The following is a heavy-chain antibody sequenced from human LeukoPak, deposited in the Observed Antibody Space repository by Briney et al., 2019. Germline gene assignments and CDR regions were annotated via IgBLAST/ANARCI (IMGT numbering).Heavy chain of an antibody. CDR3: ARDKYSSGWSNFDY. CDR1: GGTFSSYA. V-gene: IGHV1-69*13. Sequence: ASVKVSCKASGGTFSSYAIVWVRQAPGQGLEWMGGIIPIFGTADYAQKFQGRVTITADESTSTAYMDLSSLRSEDTAVYYCARDKYSSGWSNFDYWGQGTLVTVSS. D-gene: IGHD6-19*01. CDR2: IIPIFGTA. J-gene: IGHJ4*02.